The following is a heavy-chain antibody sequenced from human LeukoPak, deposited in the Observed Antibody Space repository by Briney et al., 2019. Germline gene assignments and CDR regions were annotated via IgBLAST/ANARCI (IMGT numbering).Heavy chain of an antibody. V-gene: IGHV1-69*13. CDR2: IIPIFGTA. J-gene: IGHJ6*04. CDR3: AREGDQLERRAHYYYGMDV. Sequence: SVKVSCKASGGTFSSYAISWVRQAPGQGLEWMGGIIPIFGTAIYAQKFQGRVTITADESTSTAYMELSSLRSEDTAVYYCAREGDQLERRAHYYYGMDVWGKGTTVTVSS. CDR1: GGTFSSYA. D-gene: IGHD1-1*01.